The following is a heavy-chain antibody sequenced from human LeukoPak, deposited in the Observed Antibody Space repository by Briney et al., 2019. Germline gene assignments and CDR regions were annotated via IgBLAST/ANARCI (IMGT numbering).Heavy chain of an antibody. V-gene: IGHV1-3*03. J-gene: IGHJ6*03. CDR3: ARGRGPPNTNRDFYYYYYTDV. Sequence: ASVKVSCKASGYTFTNYAIHWVRQAPGQRFEWMGWINAANGHTKYSPAFQGRITITRDTSATTAYMELSSLRSEDMALYYCARGRGPPNTNRDFYYYYYTDVWGTGTTVTVSS. CDR1: GYTFTNYA. CDR2: INAANGHT. D-gene: IGHD3-10*01.